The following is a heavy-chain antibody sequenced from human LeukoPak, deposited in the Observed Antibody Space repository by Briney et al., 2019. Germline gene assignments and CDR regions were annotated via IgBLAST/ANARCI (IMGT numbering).Heavy chain of an antibody. V-gene: IGHV5-51*01. Sequence: GESLKISCKGSVDSFTSYWIGWVRQMPGKGLEWMGIIYPGDSDTRYSPPFEGQVTISADKSISIAYLQWSSLKASDTAMYYCVRPGLGTASLDGSDIWGQGTMVTVSS. CDR2: IYPGDSDT. CDR1: VDSFTSYW. J-gene: IGHJ3*02. CDR3: VRPGLGTASLDGSDI. D-gene: IGHD1/OR15-1a*01.